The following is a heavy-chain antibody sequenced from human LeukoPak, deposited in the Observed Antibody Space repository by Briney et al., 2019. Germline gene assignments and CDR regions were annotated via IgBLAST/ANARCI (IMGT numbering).Heavy chain of an antibody. D-gene: IGHD2-15*01. V-gene: IGHV1-2*06. J-gene: IGHJ4*02. CDR2: INPNSGGT. CDR3: LTTGCSGGGNCLYYFDY. CDR1: GYTFTGYY. Sequence: GASVKVSCKASGYTFTGYYMHWVRQAPGRGLEWMGRINPNSGGTNYARKFQGRVTMTRDTSISTAYMELSRLRSDDTAVYYCLTTGCSGGGNCLYYFDYWGQGTLVTVSS.